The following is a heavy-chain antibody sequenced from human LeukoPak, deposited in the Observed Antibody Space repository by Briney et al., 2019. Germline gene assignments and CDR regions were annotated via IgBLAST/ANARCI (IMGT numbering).Heavy chain of an antibody. CDR2: ISGSGGTT. V-gene: IGHV3-23*01. CDR3: AKAIDGDFYYYGVDV. CDR1: GFTFSSYA. J-gene: IGHJ6*02. Sequence: GGSLRLSCAASGFTFSSYAMSWVRQAPGKGLEWVSGISGSGGTTYYADSVKGRFAISRDNSKNTLYLHMNSLRAEDTAVYHCAKAIDGDFYYYGVDVWGQGTTVTVSS. D-gene: IGHD4-17*01.